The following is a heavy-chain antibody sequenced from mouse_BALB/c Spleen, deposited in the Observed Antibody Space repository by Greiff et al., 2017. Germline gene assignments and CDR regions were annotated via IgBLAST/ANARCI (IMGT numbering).Heavy chain of an antibody. Sequence: VQLKESGAELVRPGALVKLSCKASGFTITDYYMHWVKQRPEQGLEWIGWIDPENGNTIYDPKFQGKASITADTSSNTAYLQLSSLTSEDTAVYYCAWEVYDNYNCYAMDYWGQGTSVTVSS. CDR3: AWEVYDNYNCYAMDY. CDR2: IDPENGNT. J-gene: IGHJ4*01. CDR1: GFTITDYY. V-gene: IGHV14-1*02. D-gene: IGHD2-1*01.